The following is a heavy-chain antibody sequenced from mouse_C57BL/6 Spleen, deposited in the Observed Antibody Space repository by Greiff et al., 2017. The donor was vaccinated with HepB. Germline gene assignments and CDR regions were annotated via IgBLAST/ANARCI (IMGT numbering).Heavy chain of an antibody. D-gene: IGHD2-5*01. V-gene: IGHV1-47*01. CDR3: ARKSNYEDYFDY. Sequence: QVHVKQSGAELVKPGASVKMSCKASGYTFTTYPIEWMKQNHGKSLEWIGNFHPYNDDTKYNEKFKGKATLTVEKSSSTVYLELSRLTSDDSAVYYCARKSNYEDYFDYWGQGTTLTVSS. CDR1: GYTFTTYP. CDR2: FHPYNDDT. J-gene: IGHJ2*01.